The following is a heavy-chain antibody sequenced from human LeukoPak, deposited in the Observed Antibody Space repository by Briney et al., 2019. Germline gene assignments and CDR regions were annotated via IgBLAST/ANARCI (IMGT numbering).Heavy chain of an antibody. J-gene: IGHJ3*02. CDR2: IYHSGST. V-gene: IGHV4-30-2*01. CDR1: GGSISSGGYY. Sequence: SQTLSLTCTVSGGSISSGGYYWSWIRQPPGKGLEWIGYIYHSGSTYYNPSLKSRVTISVDRSKNQFSLKLSSVTAADTAVYYCARRGYYDSSGYAYEIWGQGAMVTVSS. D-gene: IGHD3-22*01. CDR3: ARRGYYDSSGYAYEI.